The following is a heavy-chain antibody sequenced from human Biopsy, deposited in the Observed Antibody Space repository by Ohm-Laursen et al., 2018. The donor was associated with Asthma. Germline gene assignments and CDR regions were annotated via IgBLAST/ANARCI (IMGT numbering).Heavy chain of an antibody. D-gene: IGHD3-3*01. CDR2: LIPALGTP. CDR3: ARAVTILQEWSGGMDV. J-gene: IGHJ6*02. V-gene: IGHV1-69*13. Sequence: ASVKVSCKASGDSFSNYAISWVRQAPGQGLEWMGGLIPALGTPDHAQMFEGRVTITADESTSTAYMELSSLTIEDTAVYYCARAVTILQEWSGGMDVWGQGTTVTVSS. CDR1: GDSFSNYA.